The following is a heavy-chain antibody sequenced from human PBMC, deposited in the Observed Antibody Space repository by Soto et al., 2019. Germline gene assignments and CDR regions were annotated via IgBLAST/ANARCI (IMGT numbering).Heavy chain of an antibody. Sequence: PGGSLRLSCAASGFTFSSYAMHWVRQAPGKGLEWVAVISYDGSNKYYADSVKGRFTISRDNSKNTLYLQMNSLRAEDTAVYYCARDRQTYGMDVWGQGTTVTVSS. CDR2: ISYDGSNK. CDR1: GFTFSSYA. CDR3: ARDRQTYGMDV. J-gene: IGHJ6*02. V-gene: IGHV3-30-3*01.